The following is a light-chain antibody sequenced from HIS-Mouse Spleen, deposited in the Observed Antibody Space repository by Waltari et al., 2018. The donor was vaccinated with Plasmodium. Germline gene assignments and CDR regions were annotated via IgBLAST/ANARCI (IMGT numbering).Light chain of an antibody. CDR2: EDS. CDR3: YSTDSSGNHRV. V-gene: IGLV3-10*01. Sequence: SYELTQPSSVSVSPGQTARITCSGDVLAKKYARWFQQKPGQAPVLVIYEDSKRPSGIPERFSGSSSGTMATWTISGAQVEDEADYYCYSTDSSGNHRVFGGGTKLTVL. J-gene: IGLJ3*02. CDR1: VLAKKY.